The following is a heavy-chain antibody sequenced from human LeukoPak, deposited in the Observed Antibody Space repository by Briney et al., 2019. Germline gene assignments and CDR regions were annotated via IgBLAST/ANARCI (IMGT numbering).Heavy chain of an antibody. V-gene: IGHV3-30*04. CDR3: ARELSQIVWGGLDY. Sequence: PGGSLRLSCSASGFIFSSYAMHWVRQAPGRGPEWVAVISYDGSKNSYAGSVKGRFTISRDNSKNTVFLQMNSLRVEDTAVYYCARELSQIVWGGLDYGGQGTLVSVSS. D-gene: IGHD2-21*01. CDR2: ISYDGSKN. J-gene: IGHJ4*02. CDR1: GFIFSSYA.